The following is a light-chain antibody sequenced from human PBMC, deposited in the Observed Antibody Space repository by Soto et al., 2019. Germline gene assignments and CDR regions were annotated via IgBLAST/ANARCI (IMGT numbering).Light chain of an antibody. CDR2: AAS. V-gene: IGKV1-39*01. J-gene: IGKJ1*01. CDR1: QSISTY. Sequence: DIQMTQSPSSLSASVGDRVTITCRASQSISTYLNWYQQKPGKVPKLLVYAASSLQSGVPSRFSGSGSGTEFTLTISGLQPGDSATYYCQQYNSYSPTFGQGTKV. CDR3: QQYNSYSPT.